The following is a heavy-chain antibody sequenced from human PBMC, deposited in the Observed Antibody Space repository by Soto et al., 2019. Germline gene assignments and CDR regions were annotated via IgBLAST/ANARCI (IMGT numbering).Heavy chain of an antibody. D-gene: IGHD3-10*01. CDR1: GDTFNFYS. J-gene: IGHJ4*02. Sequence: QVQLVQSGAEVKRPGSSVKVSCKASGDTFNFYSINWVRQAPGLGLEWMGRVNPIVSMANYAQKFQCRVTMTADKFTSTAYTELSSLRSEDTAIYYCASSYGSGYRAFDYWGQGALVTVSS. CDR2: VNPIVSMA. V-gene: IGHV1-69*02. CDR3: ASSYGSGYRAFDY.